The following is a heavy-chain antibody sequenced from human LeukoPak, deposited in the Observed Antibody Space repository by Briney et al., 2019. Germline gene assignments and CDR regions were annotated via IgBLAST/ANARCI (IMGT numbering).Heavy chain of an antibody. CDR1: GFTFSDYY. J-gene: IGHJ4*02. CDR3: AKDAWGSFDY. CDR2: ISSSSNTK. Sequence: HTGGSLRLSCAASGFTFSDYYMNWIRQAPGKGLEWVAHISSSSNTKYYAASVKGRFTISRDNAKNSLYLQMSSLRDGDTAVYYCAKDAWGSFDYWGQGTLVTVSS. D-gene: IGHD3-16*01. V-gene: IGHV3-48*02.